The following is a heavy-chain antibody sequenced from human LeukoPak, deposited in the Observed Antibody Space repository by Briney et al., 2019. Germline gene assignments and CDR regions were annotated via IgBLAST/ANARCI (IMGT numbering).Heavy chain of an antibody. CDR1: GGSFSGYY. J-gene: IGHJ3*02. Sequence: SETLSLTCAVSGGSFSGYYWSWIRQPPGQGLEWIGEINHSGSTNYNPSLKSRVTISVDTSKNQFSLKLSSVTAADTAVYYCAREICSGGICDSFWRSAFDIWGQGTMVTVSS. CDR2: INHSGST. V-gene: IGHV4-34*01. D-gene: IGHD2-15*01. CDR3: AREICSGGICDSFWRSAFDI.